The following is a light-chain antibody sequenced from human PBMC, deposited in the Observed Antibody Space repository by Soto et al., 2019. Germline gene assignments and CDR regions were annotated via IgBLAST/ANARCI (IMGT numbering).Light chain of an antibody. CDR2: DNN. CDR1: SSNIGNNY. CDR3: GTWDSSLSAGV. V-gene: IGLV1-51*01. J-gene: IGLJ1*01. Sequence: QSVLTQPPSVSAAPGQKVSIPCSGSSSNIGNNYASWYQQLPGTAPKLLIYDNNKRPSGIPDRFSGSKSGTSATLGITGLQTGDEADYYCGTWDSSLSAGVFGIGTKLTVL.